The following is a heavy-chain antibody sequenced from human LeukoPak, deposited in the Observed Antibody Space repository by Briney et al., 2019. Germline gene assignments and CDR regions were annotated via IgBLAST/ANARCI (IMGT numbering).Heavy chain of an antibody. D-gene: IGHD2-15*01. CDR2: ISGSGGST. J-gene: IGHJ4*02. CDR1: GFTFISYA. Sequence: GGSLRLSCAASGFTFISYAMSWVRQAPGKELEGVSVISGSGGSTYYGDSVKGRFTISRDNSKNTLYPQMNSLRAEDTAVYYCAGPYCSAGTCYSLTDSWGQGTLVTVSS. V-gene: IGHV3-23*01. CDR3: AGPYCSAGTCYSLTDS.